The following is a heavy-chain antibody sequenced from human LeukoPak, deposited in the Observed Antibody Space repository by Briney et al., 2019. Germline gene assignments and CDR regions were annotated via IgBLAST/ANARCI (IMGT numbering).Heavy chain of an antibody. V-gene: IGHV3-30*04. CDR3: ARPGGGDLFYYYYYMDV. J-gene: IGHJ6*03. Sequence: GGSLRLSCAASGFTFSSYAMHWVRQAPGKGLEWVAVISYDGSNKYYADSVKGRFTISRDNSKNTLYLQMNSMRAEDTAVYYCARPGGGDLFYYYYYMDVWGKGTTVTVSS. CDR1: GFTFSSYA. CDR2: ISYDGSNK. D-gene: IGHD2-21*02.